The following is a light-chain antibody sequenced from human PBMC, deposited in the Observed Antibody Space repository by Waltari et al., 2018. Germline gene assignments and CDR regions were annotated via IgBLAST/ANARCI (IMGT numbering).Light chain of an antibody. CDR2: GAS. J-gene: IGKJ1*01. CDR1: QSVSRRY. Sequence: EIVLTQSPGTLSLSPGERATPSCRASQSVSRRYLAWYQQKPGQAPRRLIYGASSRATGIPDRFSGSGSGTDFTLTISSLEPEDFAVYYCQQYGSSPRSFGQGTKVEIK. V-gene: IGKV3-20*01. CDR3: QQYGSSPRS.